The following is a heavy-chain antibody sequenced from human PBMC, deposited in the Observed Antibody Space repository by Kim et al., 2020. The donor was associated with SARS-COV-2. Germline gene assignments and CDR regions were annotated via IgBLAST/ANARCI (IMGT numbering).Heavy chain of an antibody. V-gene: IGHV3-48*02. Sequence: MNSADHVKGRFTTARDNAKNSLYLQMNSLGDKDTAVYYWARDSSTTPGDYWGQGTLVTVSS. CDR3: ARDSSTTPGDY. D-gene: IGHD4-17*01. CDR2: M. J-gene: IGHJ4*02.